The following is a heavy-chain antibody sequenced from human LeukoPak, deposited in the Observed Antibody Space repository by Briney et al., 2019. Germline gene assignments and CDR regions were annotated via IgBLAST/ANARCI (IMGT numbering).Heavy chain of an antibody. D-gene: IGHD3-16*01. Sequence: GGSLRLSCAGSGFTFSSHWIGWVRQAPGKRLEWVAHINQDGSQKYYVDSVEGRFTISRDNAKNSLYLQMSNLRAEDTAVYFCARGGGLDVWGQGATVTVSS. J-gene: IGHJ6*02. V-gene: IGHV3-7*03. CDR2: INQDGSQK. CDR3: ARGGGLDV. CDR1: GFTFSSHW.